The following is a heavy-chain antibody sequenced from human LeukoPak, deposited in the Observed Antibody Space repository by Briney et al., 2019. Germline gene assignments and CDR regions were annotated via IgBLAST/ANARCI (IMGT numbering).Heavy chain of an antibody. CDR1: GVSISDYY. Sequence: SETLSLTCTVSGVSISDYYWTWIRQPAGKGLEWIGRIYITGSTDCNPSLKSRLTMSVDTSKNQFSLKLNSVTAADTAVYYCAREFHYWAQGTLVTVSS. V-gene: IGHV4-4*07. CDR3: AREFHY. CDR2: IYITGST. J-gene: IGHJ4*02.